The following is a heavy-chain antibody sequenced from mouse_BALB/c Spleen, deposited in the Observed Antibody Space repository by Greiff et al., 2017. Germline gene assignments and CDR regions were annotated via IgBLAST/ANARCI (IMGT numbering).Heavy chain of an antibody. D-gene: IGHD2-14*01. CDR1: GFTFSDYY. Sequence: EVQLVESGGGLVKPGGSLKLSCAASGFTFSDYYMYWVRQTPEKRLEWVATISDGGSYTYYPDSVKGRFTISRDNAKNNLYLQLSSLKSEDTAMDYCARDRGTTRAMDYWGQGTSVTVSS. CDR3: ARDRGTTRAMDY. J-gene: IGHJ4*01. CDR2: ISDGGSYT. V-gene: IGHV5-4*02.